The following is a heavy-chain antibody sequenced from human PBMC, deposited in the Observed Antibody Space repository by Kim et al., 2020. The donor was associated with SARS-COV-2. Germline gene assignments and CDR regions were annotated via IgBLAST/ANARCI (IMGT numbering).Heavy chain of an antibody. CDR2: INPDSGDT. V-gene: IGHV1-2*02. D-gene: IGHD2-15*01. J-gene: IGHJ4*02. Sequence: ASVKVSCKASGYTFTDYHMNWVRQAPGQGLEWMGWINPDSGDTNYAQKFQGRVTMTRDTSMRTAYMELSRLRSDDTAVYYCARDWGYCCGGSCWGQGTLAAVSS. CDR3: ARDWGYCCGGSC. CDR1: GYTFTDYH.